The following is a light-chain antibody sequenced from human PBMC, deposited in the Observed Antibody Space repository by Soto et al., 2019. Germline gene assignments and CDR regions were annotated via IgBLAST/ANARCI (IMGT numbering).Light chain of an antibody. V-gene: IGLV2-14*01. J-gene: IGLJ1*01. CDR2: DVS. Sequence: QSALTQPASVSGSPGQSITISCTGTSSDVGCYNYVSWYQQHPGKAPKLMIYDVSNRPSGVSNRFSGSKSGNTASLTISGLQAEDEADYYCSSYTSSSHYVFGTGNKVTVL. CDR1: SSDVGCYNY. CDR3: SSYTSSSHYV.